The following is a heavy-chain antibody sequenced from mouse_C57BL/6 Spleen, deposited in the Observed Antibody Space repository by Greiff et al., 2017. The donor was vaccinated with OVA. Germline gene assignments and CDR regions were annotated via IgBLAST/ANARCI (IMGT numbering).Heavy chain of an antibody. CDR3: ARGPYYSNYYFDY. CDR2: IYPRDGST. Sequence: VKLQESDAELVKPGASVKISCKVSGYTFTDHTIHWMKQRPEQGLEWIGYIYPRDGSTKYNEKFKGKATLTADKSSSTAYMQLNSLTSEDSAVYFCARGPYYSNYYFDYWGQGTTLTVSS. D-gene: IGHD2-5*01. CDR1: GYTFTDHT. J-gene: IGHJ2*01. V-gene: IGHV1-78*01.